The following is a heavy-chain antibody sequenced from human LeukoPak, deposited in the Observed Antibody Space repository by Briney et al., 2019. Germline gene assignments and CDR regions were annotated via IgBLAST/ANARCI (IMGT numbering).Heavy chain of an antibody. Sequence: GGSLRLSCAASGFTFSSYGMHWVRQAPGKGLEWVAFIRYDGSKKYYADSVKGRFTISRDNSKNTLYLQMNSLRAEDTAVYYCAKGVGYCSGGSCQQFDYWGQGTLVTVSS. J-gene: IGHJ4*02. D-gene: IGHD2-15*01. CDR2: IRYDGSKK. V-gene: IGHV3-30*02. CDR1: GFTFSSYG. CDR3: AKGVGYCSGGSCQQFDY.